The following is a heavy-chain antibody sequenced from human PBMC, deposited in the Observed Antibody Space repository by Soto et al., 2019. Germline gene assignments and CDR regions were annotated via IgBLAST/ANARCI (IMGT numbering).Heavy chain of an antibody. CDR3: ARARATGTTYDAFDY. Sequence: GGSLRLSCAASGFTFSSYAMHWVRQAPGQGLEWVAVISFEGSSKYFGDSLKGRFTISRDNSKNALYLQMNSLRAGDTALYYCARARATGTTYDAFDYWGQGTLVTVSS. V-gene: IGHV3-30*04. J-gene: IGHJ4*02. CDR2: ISFEGSSK. D-gene: IGHD1-1*01. CDR1: GFTFSSYA.